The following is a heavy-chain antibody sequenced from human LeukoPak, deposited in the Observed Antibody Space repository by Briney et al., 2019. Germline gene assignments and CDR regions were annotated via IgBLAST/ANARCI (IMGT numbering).Heavy chain of an antibody. CDR1: GFTFNIYG. J-gene: IGHJ4*02. D-gene: IGHD3-10*01. CDR3: AKDRDYYGSGSDY. V-gene: IGHV3-30*18. Sequence: GRSLRLSCAASGFTFNIYGMHWVNQAPGKGLEWVAGISYDEMYQYYADSVKGRFTISRDNCKNTLFLQMNSLRAEDTAIYSCAKDRDYYGSGSDYWGQGTLVTVSS. CDR2: ISYDEMYQ.